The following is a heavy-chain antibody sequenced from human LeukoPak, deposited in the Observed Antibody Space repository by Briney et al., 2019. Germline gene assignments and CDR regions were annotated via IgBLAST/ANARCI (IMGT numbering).Heavy chain of an antibody. CDR3: AKKTFQAPLYYYYFDS. D-gene: IGHD3-10*01. V-gene: IGHV3-23*01. CDR1: GFTFSTFA. J-gene: IGHJ4*02. Sequence: QPGGSLRLSCAASGFTFSTFAMSWVRQAPGKGREWVSGISGSGGSTYYADSVKGRFTISRDNSKNTLYLQMNNLRAEDTAVYYCAKKTFQAPLYYYYFDSWGQGTLVTVSS. CDR2: ISGSGGST.